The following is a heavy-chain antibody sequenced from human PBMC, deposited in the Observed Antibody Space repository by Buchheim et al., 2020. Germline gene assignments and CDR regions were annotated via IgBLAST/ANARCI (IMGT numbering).Heavy chain of an antibody. CDR3: ARGRRYCSSTSCPNWFDP. J-gene: IGHJ5*02. Sequence: QVQLQQWGAGLLKPSETLSLTCAVYGGSFSGYYWSWIRQPPGKGLEWIGEINHSGSTNYNPSLKSRVTISVEHSKNQFSLKLSSVTAADTAVYYCARGRRYCSSTSCPNWFDPWGQGTL. CDR1: GGSFSGYY. D-gene: IGHD2-2*01. V-gene: IGHV4-34*01. CDR2: INHSGST.